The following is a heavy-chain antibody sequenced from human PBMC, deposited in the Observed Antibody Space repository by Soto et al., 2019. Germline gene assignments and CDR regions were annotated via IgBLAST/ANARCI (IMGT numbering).Heavy chain of an antibody. V-gene: IGHV3-23*01. Sequence: GGSLRLSCAASGFTFSSYAMSWVRQAPGKGLEWVSAISGSGGSTYYADSVKGRFTISRDNSKNTLYLQMNSLRAEDTAVYYCAKDPAVRYCSGGSCYFDYWGQGTLVTVSS. D-gene: IGHD2-15*01. CDR3: AKDPAVRYCSGGSCYFDY. CDR2: ISGSGGST. CDR1: GFTFSSYA. J-gene: IGHJ4*02.